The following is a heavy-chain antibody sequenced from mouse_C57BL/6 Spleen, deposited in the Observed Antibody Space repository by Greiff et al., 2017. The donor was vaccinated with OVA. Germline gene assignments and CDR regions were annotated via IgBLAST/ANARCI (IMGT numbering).Heavy chain of an antibody. Sequence: QVQLKESGVELVRPGASVKLSCKASGYTFTDYYINWVKQRPGQGLEWIARIYPGSGNTYYNEKFKGKATLTAEKSSSTAYMQLSSLTSEDSAVYFCARDYGSSLYAMDYWGQGTSVTVSS. D-gene: IGHD1-1*01. CDR2: IYPGSGNT. J-gene: IGHJ4*01. CDR3: ARDYGSSLYAMDY. V-gene: IGHV1-76*01. CDR1: GYTFTDYY.